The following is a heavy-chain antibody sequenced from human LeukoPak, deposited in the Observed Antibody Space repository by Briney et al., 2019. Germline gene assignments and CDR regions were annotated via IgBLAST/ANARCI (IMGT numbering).Heavy chain of an antibody. CDR1: GFTFSSYE. D-gene: IGHD3-3*01. Sequence: PGGSLRLSCAASGFTFSSYEMNWVRQAPGKGLEWVSYISSFSSTIYYADSVMGRFTISRDNAKNSLYPQMNSLRAEATAVYYCSRSPIYRGYLDSWGKGTLVTVPS. CDR3: SRSPIYRGYLDS. J-gene: IGHJ4*02. V-gene: IGHV3-48*03. CDR2: ISSFSSTI.